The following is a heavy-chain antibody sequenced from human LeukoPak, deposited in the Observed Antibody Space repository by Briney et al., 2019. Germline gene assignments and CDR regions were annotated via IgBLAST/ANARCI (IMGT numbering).Heavy chain of an antibody. J-gene: IGHJ6*04. V-gene: IGHV3-53*01. CDR1: GFTVSSNY. CDR2: IYSGGST. CDR3: ARAIGSVRFLDV. D-gene: IGHD3-3*01. Sequence: PGGSLRLSRAASGFTVSSNYMSWVRQAPGKGLEWVSVIYSGGSTYYADSVKGRFTISRDNSKNTLYLQMNSLRAEDTAVYYCARAIGSVRFLDVWGKGTTVTVSS.